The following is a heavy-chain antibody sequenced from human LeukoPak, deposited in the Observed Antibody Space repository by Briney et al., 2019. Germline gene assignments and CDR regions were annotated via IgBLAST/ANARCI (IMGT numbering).Heavy chain of an antibody. CDR2: ISYDGSNK. Sequence: QPGRSLRLSCAASGFTFSSYGMHWVRQAPGKGLEWVAVISYDGSNKYYADSVKGRFTISRDNSKNTLYQQMNSLRAEDTAVYYCAKHSGSYQTAFDYWGQGTLVTVSS. V-gene: IGHV3-30*18. D-gene: IGHD1-26*01. J-gene: IGHJ4*02. CDR1: GFTFSSYG. CDR3: AKHSGSYQTAFDY.